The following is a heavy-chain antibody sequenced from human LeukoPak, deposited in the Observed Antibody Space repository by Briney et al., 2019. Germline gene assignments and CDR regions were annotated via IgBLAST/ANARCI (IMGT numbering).Heavy chain of an antibody. CDR1: GFTFSSYG. Sequence: GGSLRLSCAASGFTFSSYGMHWVRQAPGKGLEWVALISYDGSDKYYADSVKGRFTISRDSSRNILYLQINSLRAEDTAVYYCAKVLATYSSSWHFDYWGQGTLVIVSS. V-gene: IGHV3-30*18. D-gene: IGHD6-13*01. J-gene: IGHJ4*02. CDR2: ISYDGSDK. CDR3: AKVLATYSSSWHFDY.